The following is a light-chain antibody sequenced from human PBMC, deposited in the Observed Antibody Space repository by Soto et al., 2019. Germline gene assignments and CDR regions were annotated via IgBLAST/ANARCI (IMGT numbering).Light chain of an antibody. CDR1: SSDVGGYNY. Sequence: QSALTQPPSASGSPGQSVTISCTGTSSDVGGYNYVSWYQHHPGKAPKLMIYDVNKRPSGVPDRFSGSKSGNTASLTVSGLQAEDEADYFCSSYAGNNWVFGGGTKLTVL. CDR2: DVN. CDR3: SSYAGNNWV. J-gene: IGLJ3*02. V-gene: IGLV2-8*01.